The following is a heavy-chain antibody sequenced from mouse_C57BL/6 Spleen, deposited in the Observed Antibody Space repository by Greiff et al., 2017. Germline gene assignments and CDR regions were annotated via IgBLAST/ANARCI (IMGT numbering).Heavy chain of an antibody. J-gene: IGHJ2*01. V-gene: IGHV1-82*01. CDR2: LYPGDGDP. CDR3: ARQLRFYFDY. D-gene: IGHD3-2*02. CDR1: GYAFSSSW. Sequence: VKLQESGPELVKPGASVKISCKASGYAFSSSWMNWVKQRPGQGLEWIGRLYPGDGDPNYNGKFKGKATLTADKSSSPAYMPLSSLTSEDSAVYFCARQLRFYFDYWGQGTTLTVSS.